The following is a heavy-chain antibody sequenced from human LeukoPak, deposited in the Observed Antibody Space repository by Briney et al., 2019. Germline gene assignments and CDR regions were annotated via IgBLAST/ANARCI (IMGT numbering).Heavy chain of an antibody. V-gene: IGHV3-7*03. J-gene: IGHJ4*02. CDR2: IKQDGSEK. CDR1: GFTFSSYW. Sequence: GGSLRLSCAASGFTFSSYWMTWVRQAPGKGLEWVANIKQDGSEKYYVDSVKGRFTISRDNSKNTLYLQMNSLRAEDTAVYYCAKSVVRGVTLPDYWGQGTLVTVSS. D-gene: IGHD3-10*01. CDR3: AKSVVRGVTLPDY.